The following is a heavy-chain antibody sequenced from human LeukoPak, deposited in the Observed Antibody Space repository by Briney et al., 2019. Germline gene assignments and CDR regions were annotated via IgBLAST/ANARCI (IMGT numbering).Heavy chain of an antibody. CDR2: IYYSGST. CDR1: GGSISSYY. J-gene: IGHJ3*02. CDR3: ARGFDQYYDFWSGHPHDAFDI. D-gene: IGHD3-3*01. Sequence: PSETLSLTCTVSGGSISSYYWSWIRQPPGKGLEWIGYIYYSGSTNYNPSLKSRVTISVDTSKNQFSLKLSSVTAADTAVYYCARGFDQYYDFWSGHPHDAFDIWGQGTMVTVSS. V-gene: IGHV4-59*01.